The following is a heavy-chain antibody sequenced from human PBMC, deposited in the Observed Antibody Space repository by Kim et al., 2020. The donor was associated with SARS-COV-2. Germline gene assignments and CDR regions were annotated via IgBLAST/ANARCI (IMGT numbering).Heavy chain of an antibody. CDR2: IYYSGST. V-gene: IGHV4-59*13. CDR3: ARSRGHTAMVTSL. Sequence: SQTLSLTCTVSGGSISSYYWSWIRQPPGKGLEWIGYIYYSGSTNYNPSLKSRVTISVDTSKNQFSLKLSSVTAADTAVYYCARSRGHTAMVTSLWGQGTLVTVSS. D-gene: IGHD5-18*01. CDR1: GGSISSYY. J-gene: IGHJ1*01.